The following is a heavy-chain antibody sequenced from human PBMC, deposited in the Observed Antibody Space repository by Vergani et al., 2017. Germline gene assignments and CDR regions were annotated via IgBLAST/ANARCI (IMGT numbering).Heavy chain of an antibody. CDR3: ARGYSSSYYGGRWFAP. D-gene: IGHD6-13*01. Sequence: QVQLQESGPGLVKPSQTLSLTCTVSGGSINSHNYYWSWIRQPAGKGLEWIGRIHTSGSTNYNPSLTSRVTISADTSNNQVSLKLRSVTAADTAVYYCARGYSSSYYGGRWFAPWGQGNLVTVSS. V-gene: IGHV4-61*02. CDR2: IHTSGST. CDR1: GGSINSHNYY. J-gene: IGHJ5*02.